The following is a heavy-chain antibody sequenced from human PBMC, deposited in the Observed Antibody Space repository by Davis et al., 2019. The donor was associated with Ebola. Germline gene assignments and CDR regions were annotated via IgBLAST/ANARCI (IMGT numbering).Heavy chain of an antibody. Sequence: PGGSLRLSCTASGFTFSDSYMTWIRQAPGKGLEWISYISTTGSYTSYADSVKGRFTISRDNAKNTLYLQMNSLRAEDTAVYYCARETVVVVAAINYYYYYGMDVWGQGTTVTVSS. J-gene: IGHJ6*02. CDR3: ARETVVVVAAINYYYYYGMDV. CDR2: ISTTGSYT. CDR1: GFTFSDSY. V-gene: IGHV3-11*06. D-gene: IGHD2-15*01.